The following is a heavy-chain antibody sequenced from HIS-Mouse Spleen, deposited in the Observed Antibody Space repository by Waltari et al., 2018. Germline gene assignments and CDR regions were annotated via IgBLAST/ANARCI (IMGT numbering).Heavy chain of an antibody. D-gene: IGHD6-13*01. CDR3: AREIPYSSSWYDWYFDL. V-gene: IGHV4-39*07. CDR1: GGSISSSSYY. J-gene: IGHJ2*01. Sequence: QLQLQESGPGLVKPSETLSLTCTVSGGSISSSSYYWGWIRQPPGKGLAWIGSIDYRGSTSYNPSLKRRVTISVDTSKNQFSLKLSSVTAADTAVYYCAREIPYSSSWYDWYFDLWGRGTLVTVSS. CDR2: IDYRGST.